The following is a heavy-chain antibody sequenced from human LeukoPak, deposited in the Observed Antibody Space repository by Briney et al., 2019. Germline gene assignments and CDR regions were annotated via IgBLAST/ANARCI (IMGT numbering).Heavy chain of an antibody. CDR3: ARLENWSGYYNFDY. Sequence: ASVKVSCKASGYTFTGYYMHWVRQAPGQGLEWMGRINPNSGGTNYAQKFQGRVTMTRDTSISTAYMELSRLRSDDTAVYYCARLENWSGYYNFDYWGQGTLVTVSS. D-gene: IGHD3-3*01. CDR1: GYTFTGYY. V-gene: IGHV1-2*06. CDR2: INPNSGGT. J-gene: IGHJ4*02.